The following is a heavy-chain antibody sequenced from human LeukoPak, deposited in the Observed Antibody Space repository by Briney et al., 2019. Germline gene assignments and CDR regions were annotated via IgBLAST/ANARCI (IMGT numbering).Heavy chain of an antibody. V-gene: IGHV3-66*01. Sequence: GGSLRLSCAASGFTVSSNYMSWVRQAPGKGLEWVSVIYSGGSTYYADSVKGRFTISRDNSKNTLYLQMNSLRAEDTAVYYCASREYYYDSSGYPYDAFDIWGQGTMVTVSS. J-gene: IGHJ3*02. CDR2: IYSGGST. CDR3: ASREYYYDSSGYPYDAFDI. CDR1: GFTVSSNY. D-gene: IGHD3-22*01.